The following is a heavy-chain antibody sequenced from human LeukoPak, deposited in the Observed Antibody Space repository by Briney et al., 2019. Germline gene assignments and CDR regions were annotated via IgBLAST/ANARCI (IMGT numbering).Heavy chain of an antibody. CDR3: ARGPPDYYDSSGYYAPEDY. D-gene: IGHD3-22*01. CDR1: GFTFSTYA. CDR2: ISGSGGST. J-gene: IGHJ4*02. V-gene: IGHV3-23*01. Sequence: PGGSLRLSCAASGFTFSTYAMSWVRQAPGKGLEWVSAISGSGGSTYYADSVKGRFTISRDNSKNTLYLQMNSLRAEDTAVYYCARGPPDYYDSSGYYAPEDYWGQGTLVTVSS.